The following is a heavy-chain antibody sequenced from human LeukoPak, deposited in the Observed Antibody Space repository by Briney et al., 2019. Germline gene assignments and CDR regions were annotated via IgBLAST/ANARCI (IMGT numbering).Heavy chain of an antibody. Sequence: PGGSLSLSCAASGFTFSNAWMSWVRQAPGKRLEWVGRIKSTPDGGTTDYAAPVKGRFTISRDDSKNTLYLQMNSLKTEDTAVYYCTTDPLPDCSSTSCYYYYYMDVWGKGTTVTVSS. D-gene: IGHD2-2*01. CDR3: TTDPLPDCSSTSCYYYYYMDV. J-gene: IGHJ6*03. V-gene: IGHV3-15*01. CDR1: GFTFSNAW. CDR2: IKSTPDGGTT.